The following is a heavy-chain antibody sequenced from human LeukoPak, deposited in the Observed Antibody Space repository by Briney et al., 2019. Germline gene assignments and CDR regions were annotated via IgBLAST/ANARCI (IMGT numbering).Heavy chain of an antibody. D-gene: IGHD2-2*01. CDR2: ISSSSSYI. CDR1: GFTFSSYS. CDR3: ARDRGPGTSYYYYYNMDV. J-gene: IGHJ6*03. V-gene: IGHV3-21*01. Sequence: GGSLRLSCAASGFTFSSYSMNWVRQAPGKGLEWVSSISSSSSYIYYADSVKGRFTISRDNAKNSLSLQMNSLRAEDTAVYYCARDRGPGTSYYYYYNMDVWGKGTTVTVSS.